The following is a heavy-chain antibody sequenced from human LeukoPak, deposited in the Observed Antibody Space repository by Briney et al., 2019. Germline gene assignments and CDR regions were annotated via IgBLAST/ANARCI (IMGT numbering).Heavy chain of an antibody. CDR2: ISSSSTYI. V-gene: IGHV3-21*01. CDR1: GFTFSSYS. D-gene: IGHD3-3*01. Sequence: PGGSLRLSCGASGFTFSSYSMSWVRQAPGKGLEWVSSISSSSTYIYYVDSVKGRFTISRDDAKNSLYLQMNSPRPEDTALYYCARDWSGGDYWGQGTLVTVSS. CDR3: ARDWSGGDY. J-gene: IGHJ4*02.